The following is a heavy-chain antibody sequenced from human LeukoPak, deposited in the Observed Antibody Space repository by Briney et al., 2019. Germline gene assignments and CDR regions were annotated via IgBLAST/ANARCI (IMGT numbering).Heavy chain of an antibody. CDR1: GFRFDDYA. CDR2: ISWSSGSI. J-gene: IGHJ4*02. Sequence: GGSLRLSCAASGFRFDDYAMHWVRQVPGKGLEWVSGISWSSGSIGYADSVKGRFTISRDNAKNSLYLQMNSLRAEDTALYYCAKEAHSTSYDFDSWGQGTLVTVSS. D-gene: IGHD6-13*01. V-gene: IGHV3-9*01. CDR3: AKEAHSTSYDFDS.